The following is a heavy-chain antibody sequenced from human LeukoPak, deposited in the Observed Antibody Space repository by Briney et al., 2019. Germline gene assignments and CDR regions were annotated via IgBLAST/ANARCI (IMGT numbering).Heavy chain of an antibody. CDR3: ATEEWLDY. J-gene: IGHJ4*02. CDR2: ISAYNGNT. CDR1: GYTFTSYG. Sequence: ASVKVSCKASGYTFTSYGISWVRQAPGQGLEWMGWISAYNGNTNYAQKFQGRVTMTEDTSTDTAYMELSSLRSEDTAVYYCATEEWLDYWGQGTLVTVSS. V-gene: IGHV1-18*01. D-gene: IGHD3-3*01.